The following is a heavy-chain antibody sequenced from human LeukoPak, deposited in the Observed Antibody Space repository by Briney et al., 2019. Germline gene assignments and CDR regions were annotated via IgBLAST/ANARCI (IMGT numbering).Heavy chain of an antibody. Sequence: PSETLSLTCAVSGYSISSGYYWGRIRPPPGKGLEWIGSIYHSGSTYYNPSLKSRVTISVDTSKNQFSLKLSSVTAADTAVYYCARLDSSGYYIPDYWGQGTLVTVSS. CDR3: ARLDSSGYYIPDY. D-gene: IGHD3-22*01. CDR2: IYHSGST. V-gene: IGHV4-38-2*01. CDR1: GYSISSGYY. J-gene: IGHJ4*02.